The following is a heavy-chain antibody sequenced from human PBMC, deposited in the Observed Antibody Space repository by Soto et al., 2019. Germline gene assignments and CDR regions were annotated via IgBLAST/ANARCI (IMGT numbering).Heavy chain of an antibody. J-gene: IGHJ6*02. D-gene: IGHD1-26*01. CDR3: ARDFSGSYYTVHYYGMDV. V-gene: IGHV1-69*06. CDR1: GGTFSSYA. Sequence: SVKVSCKASGGTFSSYAISWVRQAPGQGLEWMGGIIPIFGTANYAQKFQGRVTITADKSTGTAYMELSSLRSEDTAVYYCARDFSGSYYTVHYYGMDVWGQGTTVTVSS. CDR2: IIPIFGTA.